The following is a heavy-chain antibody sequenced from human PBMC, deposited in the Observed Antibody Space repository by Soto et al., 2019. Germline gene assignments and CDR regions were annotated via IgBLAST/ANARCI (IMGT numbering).Heavy chain of an antibody. CDR1: GGSISSGNYY. J-gene: IGHJ4*02. D-gene: IGHD3-10*01. V-gene: IGHV4-30-4*01. CDR2: IYYSGST. CDR3: ASRKSSPYFDY. Sequence: SETLSLTCTVSGGSISSGNYYWSWIRQPPGKSLEWIGNIYYSGSTYYNPSLKSRVTISIDTSKNQFSLKLSSVTAADTAVYFCASRKSSPYFDYWGQGTLVTVSS.